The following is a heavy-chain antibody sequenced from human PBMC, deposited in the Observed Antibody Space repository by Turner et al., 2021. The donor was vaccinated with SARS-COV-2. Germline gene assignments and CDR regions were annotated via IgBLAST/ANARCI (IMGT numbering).Heavy chain of an antibody. CDR3: AKDGTFGVITGIDY. CDR2: IPYDGSNK. D-gene: IGHD1-20*01. CDR1: GFSFSSYG. Sequence: QVQLMESGGGVVQPGRSPRLSCAASGFSFSSYGMHWVRQAPGKGLEWVAVIPYDGSNKYYADSVKGRFTISRDNSKNTLYLQMNSLRAEDTAVYYCAKDGTFGVITGIDYWGQGTLVTVSS. J-gene: IGHJ4*02. V-gene: IGHV3-30*18.